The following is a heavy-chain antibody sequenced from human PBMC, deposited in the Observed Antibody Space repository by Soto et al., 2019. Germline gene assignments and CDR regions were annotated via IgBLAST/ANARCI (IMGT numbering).Heavy chain of an antibody. V-gene: IGHV3-74*01. CDR3: ARGGVRIAARLSYYGMDV. D-gene: IGHD6-6*01. J-gene: IGHJ6*02. CDR2: INSDGSST. CDR1: GFTFSSYW. Sequence: GSLRLSCAASGFTFSSYWMHWVRQAPGKGLVWVSRINSDGSSTSYADSVKGRFTISRDNAKNTLYLQMNSLRAEDTAVYYCARGGVRIAARLSYYGMDVWGQGTTVTVSS.